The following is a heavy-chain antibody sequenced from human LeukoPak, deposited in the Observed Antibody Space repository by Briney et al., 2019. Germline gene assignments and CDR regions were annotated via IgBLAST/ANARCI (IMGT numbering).Heavy chain of an antibody. V-gene: IGHV4-30-2*01. Sequence: SQTLSLTCTVSGGSISSGGYYWSWIRQPPGKGLEWIGYIYHSGSTYYNPSLKSRVTISEDTSKNQFSLELSSVTVADTAVYYCARHDQVSTSSPKFNDAFDIWGQGTMVTVSS. CDR3: ARHDQVSTSSPKFNDAFDI. CDR2: IYHSGST. J-gene: IGHJ3*02. D-gene: IGHD2-2*01. CDR1: GGSISSGGYY.